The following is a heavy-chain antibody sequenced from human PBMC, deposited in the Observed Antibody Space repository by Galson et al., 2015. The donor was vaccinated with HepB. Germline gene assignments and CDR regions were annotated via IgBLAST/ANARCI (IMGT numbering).Heavy chain of an antibody. CDR1: GDSVSSNSAA. CDR3: ARGPFEFYSSSSRRFDY. Sequence: CAISGDSVSSNSAAWNWIRQSPSRGLEWLGRTYYRSKWYNDYAVSVKSRITINPDTSKNRFSLQLNSVTPEDTAVYYCARGPFEFYSSSSRRFDYWGQGTLVTVSS. CDR2: TYYRSKWYN. V-gene: IGHV6-1*01. J-gene: IGHJ4*02. D-gene: IGHD6-6*01.